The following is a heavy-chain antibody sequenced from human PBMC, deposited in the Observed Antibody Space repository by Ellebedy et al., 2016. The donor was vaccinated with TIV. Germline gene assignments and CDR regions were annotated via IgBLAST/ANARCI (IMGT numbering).Heavy chain of an antibody. Sequence: GESLKISCAASGFTFHSYGMHWVRQAPGKGLEWVTFIRYDGSDKYYADSVKGRFTVSRDNSKNTLTLQMNSLRLEDTAVYSCAKVLFAFGEFESPFDPWGQGTLVIVSS. J-gene: IGHJ5*02. CDR3: AKVLFAFGEFESPFDP. CDR1: GFTFHSYG. D-gene: IGHD3-10*01. V-gene: IGHV3-30*02. CDR2: IRYDGSDK.